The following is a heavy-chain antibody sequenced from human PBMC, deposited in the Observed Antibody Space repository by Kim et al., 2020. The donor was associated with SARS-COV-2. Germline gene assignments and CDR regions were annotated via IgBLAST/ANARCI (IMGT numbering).Heavy chain of an antibody. CDR2: ISYDGSNK. J-gene: IGHJ4*02. CDR1: GFTFSSYG. V-gene: IGHV3-30*18. Sequence: GGSLRLSCAASGFTFSSYGMHWVRQAPGKGLEWVAVISYDGSNKYYADSVKGRFTISTDNSKNTLYLQVNSLRAEDTAVYYCAKTPSTTTQRGYFDYWGQGTLVTVSS. CDR3: AKTPSTTTQRGYFDY. D-gene: IGHD4-17*01.